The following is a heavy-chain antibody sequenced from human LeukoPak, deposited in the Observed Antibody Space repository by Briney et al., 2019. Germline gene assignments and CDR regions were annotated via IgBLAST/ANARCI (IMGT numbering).Heavy chain of an antibody. J-gene: IGHJ4*02. V-gene: IGHV3-23*01. CDR3: ARPYYDDSPTD. CDR1: GFTFSSYA. CDR2: ISDSGGSS. Sequence: GGSLRLSCAASGFTFSSYAMSWVRQAPGKGLEWVSAISDSGGSSYYADSVKGRFTISRDNAKNSVYLQMKSLRAEDTALYYCARPYYDDSPTDWGQGTLVSVSS. D-gene: IGHD3-16*01.